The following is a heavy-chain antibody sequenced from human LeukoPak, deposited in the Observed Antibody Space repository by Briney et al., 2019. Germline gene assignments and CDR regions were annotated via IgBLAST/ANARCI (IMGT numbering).Heavy chain of an antibody. D-gene: IGHD3-3*01. CDR3: VKVFWSGYYDY. J-gene: IGHJ4*02. V-gene: IGHV3-64D*09. CDR2: ISANGDNT. Sequence: PGGSLRLSCAASGFTFSNYNMNWVRQARGKGLEYVSAISANGDNTYYADSVKGRFSISRDNSKNTLYLQMSSLRAEDTAVFYCVKVFWSGYYDYWGQGTLVTVSS. CDR1: GFTFSNYN.